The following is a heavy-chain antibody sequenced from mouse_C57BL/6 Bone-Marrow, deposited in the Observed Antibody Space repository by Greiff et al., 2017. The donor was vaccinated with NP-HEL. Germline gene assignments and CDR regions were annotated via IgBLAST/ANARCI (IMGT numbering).Heavy chain of an antibody. CDR2: IHPNSGST. V-gene: IGHV1-64*01. CDR1: GYTFTSYW. Sequence: QRKQNGAELVKPGASVKLSCKASGYTFTSYWMHWVKQRPGQGLEWIGMIHPNSGSTNYNEKFKSKATLTVDKSSSTAYMQLSSLTSEDSAVYYCARPPLSYYFDYWGQGTTLTVSS. J-gene: IGHJ2*01. CDR3: ARPPLSYYFDY.